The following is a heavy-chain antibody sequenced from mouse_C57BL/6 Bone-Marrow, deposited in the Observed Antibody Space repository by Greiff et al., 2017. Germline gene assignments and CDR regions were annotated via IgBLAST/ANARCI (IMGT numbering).Heavy chain of an antibody. CDR3: ARDYGNPYFDY. Sequence: QVQLKQPGAELVKPGASVKLSCKASGYTFTSYWMNWVKQRPGQGLEWIGMIHPNSGSTNYNEKFKSKATLTVDKASSTAYMQLSSLTSEDSAVYYCARDYGNPYFDYWGQGTTLTVSS. CDR2: IHPNSGST. D-gene: IGHD2-1*01. J-gene: IGHJ2*01. V-gene: IGHV1-64*01. CDR1: GYTFTSYW.